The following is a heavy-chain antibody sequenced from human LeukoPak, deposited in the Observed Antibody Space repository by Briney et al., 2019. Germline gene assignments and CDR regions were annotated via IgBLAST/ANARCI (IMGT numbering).Heavy chain of an antibody. D-gene: IGHD1-26*01. J-gene: IGHJ4*01. CDR1: GFTVSSNY. Sequence: GGSLRLSCAASGFTVSSNYMSWVRQAPGKGLEWVSVIYSGGSTYYADSVEGRFTISRDDSKNTLYLKLNSLRAEDTAVYYCARRVREAPSGSYDYSGQGTLVTVSS. CDR2: IYSGGST. V-gene: IGHV3-66*02. CDR3: ARRVREAPSGSYDY.